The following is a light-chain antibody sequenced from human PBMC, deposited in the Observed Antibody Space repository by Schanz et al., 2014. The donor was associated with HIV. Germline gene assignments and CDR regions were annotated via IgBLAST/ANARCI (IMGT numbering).Light chain of an antibody. V-gene: IGKV3-20*01. CDR3: QQYKSYTGT. Sequence: EIVLTQSPGTLSLSPGDRATLSCRASQSVSGFLAWYQQKPGQAPRLLIYGASSRATGIPDRFSGSGSGTVFTLTISRLEPEDFATYYCQQYKSYTGTFGQGTKLEI. J-gene: IGKJ2*02. CDR1: QSVSGF. CDR2: GAS.